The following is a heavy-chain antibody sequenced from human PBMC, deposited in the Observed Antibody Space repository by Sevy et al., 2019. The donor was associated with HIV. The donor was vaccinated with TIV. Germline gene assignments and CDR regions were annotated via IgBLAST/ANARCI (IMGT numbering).Heavy chain of an antibody. Sequence: GGSLRLSCAASGFTFSDYRFHWVRQAPGKGLEWVAVISYDGRNNKYNADSVKGRFTISRDNSKNTVYLQMNSLRAEDTAVYYCAREVVGYRRYYYYGMDVWGQGTTVTVSS. J-gene: IGHJ6*02. CDR2: ISYDGRNNK. CDR1: GFTFSDYR. CDR3: AREVVGYRRYYYYGMDV. V-gene: IGHV3-30*04. D-gene: IGHD5-12*01.